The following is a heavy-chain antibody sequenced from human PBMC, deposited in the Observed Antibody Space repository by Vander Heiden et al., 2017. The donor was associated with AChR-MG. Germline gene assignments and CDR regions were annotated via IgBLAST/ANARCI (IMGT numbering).Heavy chain of an antibody. J-gene: IGHJ6*01. Sequence: VQPVQAGAEVKKPGSSGKVTCNASGGNFRSYAIGWVRQAPGQGLESMGGIIPIFGTANYAQKFQGRVTITADESTSTAYMELSSLRSEDTAVYYCARGVFGVVTEQYYYYYYGMDVWGQGPTVTVSS. V-gene: IGHV1-69*01. CDR3: ARGVFGVVTEQYYYYYYGMDV. CDR1: GGNFRSYA. CDR2: IIPIFGTA. D-gene: IGHD3-3*01.